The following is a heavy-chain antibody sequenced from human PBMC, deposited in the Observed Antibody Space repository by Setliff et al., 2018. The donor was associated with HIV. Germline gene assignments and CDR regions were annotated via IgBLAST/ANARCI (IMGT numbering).Heavy chain of an antibody. CDR2: INTNTGNP. J-gene: IGHJ3*01. CDR3: ATPRTPQLYCSGGSCFDAFDL. V-gene: IGHV7-4-1*02. CDR1: EYVFTTYA. D-gene: IGHD2-15*01. Sequence: ASVKVSCKASEYVFTTYAMNWVRQAPGQGLEWMGWINTNTGNPTYAQGFTGRFVFSLGTSVSTAYLQISSLKAEDTAVYYCATPRTPQLYCSGGSCFDAFDLWGQGTMVTVSS.